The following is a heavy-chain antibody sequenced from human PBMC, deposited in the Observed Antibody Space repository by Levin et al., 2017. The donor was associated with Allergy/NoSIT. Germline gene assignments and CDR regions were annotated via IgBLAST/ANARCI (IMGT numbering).Heavy chain of an antibody. Sequence: TSGGSLRLSCTVSGGSVSSGSYYWSWIRQPPGTGLEWIGYIYYSGSTNYNPSLKSRVTISVDTSKNQFSLKLSSVTAADTAVYYCARNVDGGNAYNWFDPWGQGTLVTVSS. CDR3: ARNVDGGNAYNWFDP. CDR2: IYYSGST. V-gene: IGHV4-61*01. J-gene: IGHJ5*02. CDR1: GGSVSSGSYY. D-gene: IGHD4-23*01.